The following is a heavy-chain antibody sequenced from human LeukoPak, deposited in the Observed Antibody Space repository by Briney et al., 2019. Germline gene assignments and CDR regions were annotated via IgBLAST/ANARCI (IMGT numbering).Heavy chain of an antibody. CDR1: GASISSYY. Sequence: PSETLSLTCTVSGASISSYYWTWIRQPPGKGLEWIGYIYTSGSTNYNPSLKSRVTISVDTSKNHFSLKLSSVTAADTAVYYCARSTYEYNWFDPWGQGTLVTVSS. CDR2: IYTSGST. V-gene: IGHV4-4*09. J-gene: IGHJ5*02. CDR3: ARSTYEYNWFDP. D-gene: IGHD3-3*01.